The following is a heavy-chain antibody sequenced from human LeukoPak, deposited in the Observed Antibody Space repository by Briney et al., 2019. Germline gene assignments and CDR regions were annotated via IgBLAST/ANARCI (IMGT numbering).Heavy chain of an antibody. Sequence: GGSLRLSCAASGFTFSDYYMSWIRQAPGKGLEWVSYISSSSSYTHYAGSVKGRFTISRDNAKNSLYLQMNSLRAEDTAVYYCARAGILTGHTILDYWGQGTLVTVSS. CDR3: ARAGILTGHTILDY. CDR2: ISSSSSYT. CDR1: GFTFSDYY. V-gene: IGHV3-11*06. J-gene: IGHJ4*02. D-gene: IGHD3-9*01.